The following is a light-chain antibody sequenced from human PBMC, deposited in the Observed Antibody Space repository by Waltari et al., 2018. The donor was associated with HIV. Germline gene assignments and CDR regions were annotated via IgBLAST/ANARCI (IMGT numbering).Light chain of an antibody. CDR2: NAN. J-gene: IGLJ3*02. Sequence: QSALTQPASVSGSPGQSVTISCIGSDIDIGIYDYISWYHHPPNRAPRLVVFNANSRTSGGPFRFAGSKSGNTASLTISGLQADDEGVYYCSSYVTGGSLLFGGGTQVTVL. V-gene: IGLV2-14*01. CDR3: SSYVTGGSLL. CDR1: DIDIGIYDY.